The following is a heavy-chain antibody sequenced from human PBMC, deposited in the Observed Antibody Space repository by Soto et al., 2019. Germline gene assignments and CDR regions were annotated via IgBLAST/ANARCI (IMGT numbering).Heavy chain of an antibody. J-gene: IGHJ4*02. CDR3: AKPLQVY. CDR1: GFTFSSYA. Sequence: GGSLRLSCAASGFTFSSYAMTWVRQAPGKGLEYVSTFSGSGVNAYYADSVKGRFTISRDNSKNTLYLQMNSLRVEDTAIYYCAKPLQVYWGQGTQVTVSS. CDR2: FSGSGVNA. V-gene: IGHV3-23*01.